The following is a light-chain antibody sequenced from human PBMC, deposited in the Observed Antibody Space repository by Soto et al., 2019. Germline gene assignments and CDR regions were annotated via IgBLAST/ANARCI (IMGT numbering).Light chain of an antibody. CDR2: DDS. V-gene: IGLV3-21*02. J-gene: IGLJ1*01. CDR3: QVWHSSGDQYV. CDR1: TIGSKS. Sequence: SYELTQPPSVSVAPGQTARVTCEGNTIGSKSVHWYQQKPGQAPILVVYDDSDRPSGIPERFSGSNSGNTATLNINRVEAGDEADYYCQVWHSSGDQYVFGHGTKLTVL.